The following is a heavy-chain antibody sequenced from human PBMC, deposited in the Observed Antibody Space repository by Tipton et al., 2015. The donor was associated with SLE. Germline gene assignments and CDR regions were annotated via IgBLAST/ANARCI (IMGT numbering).Heavy chain of an antibody. Sequence: TLSLTCTVSGGSISTRSHLWGWIRQTPGKGLEWIGSLDYSGITYYSPSLKSRVALSVDTSKNQFSLILTSVTAADTAVYYCARRIGLRYYFDSWGQGTLVTVSS. D-gene: IGHD3-9*01. CDR1: GGSISTRSHL. CDR3: ARRIGLRYYFDS. CDR2: LDYSGIT. V-gene: IGHV4-39*01. J-gene: IGHJ4*02.